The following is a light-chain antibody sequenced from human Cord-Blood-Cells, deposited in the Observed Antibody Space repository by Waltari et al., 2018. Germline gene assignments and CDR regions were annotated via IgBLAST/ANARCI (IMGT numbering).Light chain of an antibody. CDR3: QSYDSSLSGYV. CDR1: SSNIGAGYD. Sequence: QSVLTQPPSVSGAPGQRGTISCTGGSSNIGAGYDVHWYQQLPATAPKLLIYGNSNRPSGVPDRFSGSKSGTSASLAITGLQAEDEADYYCQSYDSSLSGYVFGTGTKVTVL. CDR2: GNS. J-gene: IGLJ1*01. V-gene: IGLV1-40*01.